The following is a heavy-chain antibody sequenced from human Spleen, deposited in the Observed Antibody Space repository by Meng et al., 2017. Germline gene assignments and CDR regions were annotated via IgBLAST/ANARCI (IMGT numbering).Heavy chain of an antibody. D-gene: IGHD1-26*01. CDR2: IIPIFGTA. Sequence: SVKVSCKASGGTFSSYAISWVRQAPGQGLEWMGGIIPIFGTANYAQKFQGRVTITADESTSTAYMELSSLRSEDTAVYYCARGRAGATFHWFDPWGQGTPVTVSS. J-gene: IGHJ5*02. V-gene: IGHV1-69*13. CDR1: GGTFSSYA. CDR3: ARGRAGATFHWFDP.